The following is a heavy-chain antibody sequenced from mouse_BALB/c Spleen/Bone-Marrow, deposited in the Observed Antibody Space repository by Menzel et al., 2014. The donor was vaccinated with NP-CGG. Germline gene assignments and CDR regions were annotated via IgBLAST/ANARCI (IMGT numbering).Heavy chain of an antibody. J-gene: IGHJ4*01. D-gene: IGHD3-1*01. Sequence: QLQQSGPELVKPGASVRISCKASGYTFTSYYIHWVKQRPGQGLEWIGWIYPGNVNTKYNEKFKGKATLTADKSSSTAYMQLSSLTSEDSAVYFSARQGSSGFYAMDYWGQGTSVTVSS. CDR1: GYTFTSYY. CDR3: ARQGSSGFYAMDY. CDR2: IYPGNVNT. V-gene: IGHV1S56*01.